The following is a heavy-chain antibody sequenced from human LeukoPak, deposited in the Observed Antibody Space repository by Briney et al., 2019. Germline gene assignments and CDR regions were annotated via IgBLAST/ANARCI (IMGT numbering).Heavy chain of an antibody. D-gene: IGHD6-19*01. V-gene: IGHV3-21*01. J-gene: IGHJ3*02. Sequence: GGSLRLSCAASGFTFTSYSMDWVRQAPGKGLEWVSSISSTSNYIYYADSVKGRFTISRDNAKNSLFLQMNSLRAEDTAVYYCARDPEGIAVPGLGIAFFIWGQGTMVTVSS. CDR2: ISSTSNYI. CDR1: GFTFTSYS. CDR3: ARDPEGIAVPGLGIAFFI.